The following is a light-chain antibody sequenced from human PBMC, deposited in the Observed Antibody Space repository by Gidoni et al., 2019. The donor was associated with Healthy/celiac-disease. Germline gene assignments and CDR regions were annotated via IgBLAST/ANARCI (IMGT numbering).Light chain of an antibody. CDR2: AAS. CDR1: QGISSY. J-gene: IGKJ2*01. CDR3: QQYYSYPPYT. V-gene: IGKV1-8*01. Sequence: AIRMTHSPSSLSASTGDIFTITCRASQGISSYLAWYQQKPGKAPKLLIYAASTFQSGVPSRFRGSGSGTDFTLTISCLQSEDFATYYCQQYYSYPPYTFGQGTKLEIK.